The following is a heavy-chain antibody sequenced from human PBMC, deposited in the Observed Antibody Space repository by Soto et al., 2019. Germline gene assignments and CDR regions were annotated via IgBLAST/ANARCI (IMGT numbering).Heavy chain of an antibody. D-gene: IGHD4-17*01. V-gene: IGHV3-74*01. CDR1: GFTFISYW. Sequence: EVQLVESGGGLVQPGESLRLSCAASGFTFISYWMHWVRQAPGKGLVWVSRINSDGSSTSYADSVKGRFTISRDNAKNTLYLQMNSLRAEDTAVYYCARDYGDYPPADYWGQGTLVTVSS. J-gene: IGHJ4*02. CDR3: ARDYGDYPPADY. CDR2: INSDGSST.